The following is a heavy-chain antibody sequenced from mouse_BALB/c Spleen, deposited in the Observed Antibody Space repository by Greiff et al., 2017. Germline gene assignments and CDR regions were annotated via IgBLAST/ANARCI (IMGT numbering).Heavy chain of an antibody. CDR3: ARRDYGSWFAY. CDR1: GFNIKDYY. CDR2: IDPENGNT. J-gene: IGHJ3*01. V-gene: IGHV14-1*02. D-gene: IGHD2-2*01. Sequence: DVQLQESGAELVRPGALVKLSCKASGFNIKDYYMHWVKQRPEQGLEWIGWIDPENGNTIYDPKFQGKASITADTSSNTAYLQLSSLTSEDTAVYYCARRDYGSWFAYWGQGTLVTVSA.